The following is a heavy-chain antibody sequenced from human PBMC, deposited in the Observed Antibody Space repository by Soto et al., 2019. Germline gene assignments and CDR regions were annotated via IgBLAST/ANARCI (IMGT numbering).Heavy chain of an antibody. J-gene: IGHJ4*02. CDR2: IYYGGST. Sequence: QVQLQESGPGLVKPSQTLSLTCTVSGGSISSGGYYWSWIRQHPGKGLEWIGYIYYGGSTYYNPSLKSRVTISVDTSKNQFSLKLSSVTAADTAGYYCARGHHSSGYCFDYWGQGTLVTVSS. D-gene: IGHD3-22*01. CDR1: GGSISSGGYY. V-gene: IGHV4-31*03. CDR3: ARGHHSSGYCFDY.